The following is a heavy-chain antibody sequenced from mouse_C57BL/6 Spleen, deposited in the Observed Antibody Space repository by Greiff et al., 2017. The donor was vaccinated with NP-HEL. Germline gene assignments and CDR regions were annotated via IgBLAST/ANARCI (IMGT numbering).Heavy chain of an antibody. D-gene: IGHD2-4*01. Sequence: EVKLMESGEGLVKPGGSLKLSCAASGFTFSSYAMSWVRQTPEKRLEWVAYISSGGDYIYYADTVKGRFTISRDNARNTLYLQMSSLKSEDTAMYYCTEDYDGGFAYWGQGTLVTVSA. J-gene: IGHJ3*01. V-gene: IGHV5-9-1*02. CDR1: GFTFSSYA. CDR3: TEDYDGGFAY. CDR2: ISSGGDYI.